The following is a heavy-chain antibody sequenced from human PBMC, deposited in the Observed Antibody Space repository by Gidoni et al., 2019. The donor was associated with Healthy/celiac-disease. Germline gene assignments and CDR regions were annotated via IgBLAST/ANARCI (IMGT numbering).Heavy chain of an antibody. D-gene: IGHD3-22*01. J-gene: IGHJ4*02. V-gene: IGHV3-74*01. CDR2: INSDGSST. Sequence: EVQLVECGGGLVQPGGSLILACAASGSTFSSYWVHWVRQAPGKGLVWVSRINSDGSSTSYADSVKSRFTISRDNATNTLYLQINSLRAEDTAVYYCARDPSPYYYDSSGYLDYWGQGTLVTVSS. CDR1: GSTFSSYW. CDR3: ARDPSPYYYDSSGYLDY.